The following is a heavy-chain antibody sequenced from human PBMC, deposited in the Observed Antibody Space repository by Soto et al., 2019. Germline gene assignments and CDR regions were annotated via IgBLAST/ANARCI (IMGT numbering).Heavy chain of an antibody. J-gene: IGHJ5*02. CDR2: IYYSGST. CDR1: GGSISSYY. V-gene: IGHV4-59*01. D-gene: IGHD3-3*01. CDR3: ARVMKDERLRFSAEEVNWFDP. Sequence: PSETLSLTCTVSGGSISSYYWSWIRQPPGKGLEWIGYIYYSGSTNYNPSLKSRVTISVDTSKNQFSLKLSSVTAADTAVYYCARVMKDERLRFSAEEVNWFDPWGQGTLVTVSS.